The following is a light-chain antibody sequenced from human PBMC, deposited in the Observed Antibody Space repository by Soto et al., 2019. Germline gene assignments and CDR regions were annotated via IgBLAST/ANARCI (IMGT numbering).Light chain of an antibody. CDR3: CSDAGRSTYV. J-gene: IGLJ1*01. Sequence: QSVLTQPASVSGSPGQSIAISCTRTSSDDGSFNFVSLYQQYPGKASKVLIYEVTKRPSGVSDRFSGSKSGNTASLTISGLQAEDEADYYCCSDAGRSTYVFGGGTKVTVL. CDR1: SSDDGSFNF. CDR2: EVT. V-gene: IGLV2-23*02.